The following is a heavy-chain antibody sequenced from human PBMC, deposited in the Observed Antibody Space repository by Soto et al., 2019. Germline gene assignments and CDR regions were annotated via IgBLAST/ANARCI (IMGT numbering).Heavy chain of an antibody. CDR2: ISYDGSNK. CDR3: AREGIAARLVTDIVVVVPDPRLYYFDY. D-gene: IGHD2-15*01. CDR1: GFTFSSYA. J-gene: IGHJ4*02. V-gene: IGHV3-30-3*01. Sequence: GGSLRLSCAASGFTFSSYAMHWVRQAPGKGLEWVAVISYDGSNKYYADNVKGRITISRDNSKNTLYLQMNSLRAEDTAVYYFAREGIAARLVTDIVVVVPDPRLYYFDYWGQGTLVTVSS.